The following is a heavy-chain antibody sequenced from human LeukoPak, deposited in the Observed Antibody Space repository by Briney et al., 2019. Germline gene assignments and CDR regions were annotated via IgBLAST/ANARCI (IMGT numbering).Heavy chain of an antibody. Sequence: PSETLSLTCAVSGGSIRSYYWSWIRQPPGKGLEWIGYMHHSGSTKHNPYLKSRVTISVDTSKSQFSLKLSSVTAADTAVYYCARHAAVEGSSGWSPLWWFDPWGQGTLVTVSS. D-gene: IGHD6-19*01. J-gene: IGHJ5*02. V-gene: IGHV4-59*08. CDR2: MHHSGST. CDR3: ARHAAVEGSSGWSPLWWFDP. CDR1: GGSIRSYY.